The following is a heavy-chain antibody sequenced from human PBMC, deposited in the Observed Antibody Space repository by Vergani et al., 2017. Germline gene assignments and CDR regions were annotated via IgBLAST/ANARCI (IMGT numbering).Heavy chain of an antibody. J-gene: IGHJ4*02. CDR1: GFTFSDYY. D-gene: IGHD3-3*01. CDR3: TRTEQGWKADFWSGYYALHFDY. Sequence: QVQLVESGGGLVKPGGSLRLSCAASGFTFSDYYMSWIRQAPGKGLECVAVISYDGSNKYYADSVKGRFTITREKSKNTLYMKMNILIAEDTGVYYCTRTEQGWKADFWSGYYALHFDYWGQGTLVTVSS. V-gene: IGHV3-30-3*01. CDR2: ISYDGSNK.